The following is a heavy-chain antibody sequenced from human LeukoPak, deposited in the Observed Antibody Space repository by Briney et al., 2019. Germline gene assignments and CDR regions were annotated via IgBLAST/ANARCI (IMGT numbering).Heavy chain of an antibody. CDR3: ARDKGEGDDSSSWLVGYYYYGMDV. Sequence: GGSLRLSCVASGFIFSSYTMNWVRQAPGKGLEWVSVIYSGGSTYYADSVKGRFTISRDNSKNTLYLQMNSLRAEDTAVYYCARDKGEGDDSSSWLVGYYYYGMDVWGQGTTVTVSS. V-gene: IGHV3-53*01. D-gene: IGHD6-13*01. CDR2: IYSGGST. CDR1: GFIFSSYT. J-gene: IGHJ6*02.